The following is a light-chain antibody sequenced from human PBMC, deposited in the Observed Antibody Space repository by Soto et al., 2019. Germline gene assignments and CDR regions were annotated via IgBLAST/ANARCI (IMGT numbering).Light chain of an antibody. CDR2: EVS. J-gene: IGKJ4*01. CDR3: MQGTHWPPT. V-gene: IGKV2-30*01. Sequence: DVLMTQSPLSLPVTLGQPASISCRSSQSLVYGDRKTYLSWFQQRPGQSPRRLIYEVSKRDSGVPDRFSGSGSGTDFTLKINKVEAEDVGVYYCMQGTHWPPTFGGGTKVDIK. CDR1: QSLVYGDRKTY.